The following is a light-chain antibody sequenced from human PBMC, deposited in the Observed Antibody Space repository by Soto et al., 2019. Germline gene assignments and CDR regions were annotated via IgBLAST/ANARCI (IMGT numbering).Light chain of an antibody. CDR2: DAD. V-gene: IGKV1-33*01. Sequence: DIQLTQSPPSVSTSEVERVTITCQASHDIKNYLNWYQQKPGKAPKLLIYDADNLQTGVPSRFSGSGAGTEFTFTIGSLQPEDVATYFCQQFDVLPPYTFGQGTKVAIK. J-gene: IGKJ2*01. CDR1: HDIKNY. CDR3: QQFDVLPPYT.